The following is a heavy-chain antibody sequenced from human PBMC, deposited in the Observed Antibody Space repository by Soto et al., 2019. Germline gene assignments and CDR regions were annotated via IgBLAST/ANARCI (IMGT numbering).Heavy chain of an antibody. J-gene: IGHJ4*02. CDR3: ARVKGPDTAMVRFDY. D-gene: IGHD5-18*01. Sequence: LCGGSISSGGYYWSWIRQHPGKGLEWIGYIYYSGSTYYNPSLKSRVTISVDTSKNQFSLKLSSVTAADTAVYYCARVKGPDTAMVRFDYWGQGTLVTVSS. CDR2: IYYSGST. CDR1: GGSISSGGYY. V-gene: IGHV4-31*02.